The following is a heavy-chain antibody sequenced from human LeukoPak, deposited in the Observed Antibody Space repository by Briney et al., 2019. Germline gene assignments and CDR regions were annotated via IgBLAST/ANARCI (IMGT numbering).Heavy chain of an antibody. Sequence: SQTLSLTCTVSGGSIGSGSYYWSWIRQPPGKGLECIGYIYRSGSTYYIPSLKSRVTISIDRSKNQFSLRLTSVTAADTAVYYCARDHIYSSSWPDAFDIWGQGTMVTVSS. CDR3: ARDHIYSSSWPDAFDI. CDR2: IYRSGST. J-gene: IGHJ3*02. CDR1: GGSIGSGSYY. V-gene: IGHV4-30-2*01. D-gene: IGHD6-13*01.